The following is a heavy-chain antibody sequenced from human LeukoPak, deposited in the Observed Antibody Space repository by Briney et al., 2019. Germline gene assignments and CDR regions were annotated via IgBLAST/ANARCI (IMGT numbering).Heavy chain of an antibody. V-gene: IGHV4-34*01. J-gene: IGHJ6*02. Sequence: SETLSLTCAVYGGSFSGYYWSWIRQPPGKGLEWIGEINHSGSTNYNPSLKSRVTISVDTSKNQFSLKLSSATAADTAVYYCAARPGYCSGGSCGLGVWGQGTTVTVSS. CDR1: GGSFSGYY. CDR2: INHSGST. D-gene: IGHD2-15*01. CDR3: AARPGYCSGGSCGLGV.